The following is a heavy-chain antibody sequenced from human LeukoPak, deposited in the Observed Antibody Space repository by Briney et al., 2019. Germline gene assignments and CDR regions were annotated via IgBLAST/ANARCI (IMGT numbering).Heavy chain of an antibody. Sequence: KSGGSLRLSCAASGFTFSSYSMNWVRQAPGKGLEWVSFISSSSAYISYTDSVKGRFTVPRDSAKNSLYLQMNNLRAEDTSVYYCAKKMDDAFDIWGQGTMVTVSS. CDR1: GFTFSSYS. CDR2: ISSSSAYI. V-gene: IGHV3-21*01. D-gene: IGHD5-24*01. J-gene: IGHJ3*02. CDR3: AKKMDDAFDI.